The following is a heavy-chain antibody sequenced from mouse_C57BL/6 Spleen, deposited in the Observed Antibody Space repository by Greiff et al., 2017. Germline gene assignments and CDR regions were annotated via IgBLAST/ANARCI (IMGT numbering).Heavy chain of an antibody. CDR3: ELTGTQYFDD. D-gene: IGHD4-1*01. J-gene: IGHJ2*01. CDR2: IDPETGGT. Sequence: VQLQQSGAELVRPGASVTLSCKASGYTFTDYEMHWVKQTPVHGLEWIGAIDPETGGTAYNQKFKGKAILTADKSSSTAYMELRSLTSEDSAVYYCELTGTQYFDDWGQGTTLTVSS. V-gene: IGHV1-15*01. CDR1: GYTFTDYE.